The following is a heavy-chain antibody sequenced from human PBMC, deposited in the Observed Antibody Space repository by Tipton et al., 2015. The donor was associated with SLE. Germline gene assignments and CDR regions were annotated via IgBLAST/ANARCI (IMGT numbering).Heavy chain of an antibody. V-gene: IGHV3-30*14. D-gene: IGHD4-17*01. CDR2: ISDDGSNK. CDR1: GFTFSGYA. Sequence: SLRLSCVVSGFTFSGYAMHWVRQAPGKGLEWVAFISDDGSNKYYSDSVKGRFTISRDNSKNTLYLQMSSLRAEDTAVYYCARDPGTQYGEPWYFDLWGRGTLVTVSS. CDR3: ARDPGTQYGEPWYFDL. J-gene: IGHJ2*01.